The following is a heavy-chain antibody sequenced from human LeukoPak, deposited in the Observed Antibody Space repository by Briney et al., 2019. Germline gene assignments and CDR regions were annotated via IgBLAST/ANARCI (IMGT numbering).Heavy chain of an antibody. J-gene: IGHJ6*02. CDR1: GGSISSYY. Sequence: SETLSLTCTVSGGSISSYYWSWIRQPPGKGLEWIGYIYYSGSTNYNPSLKSRVTISVDTSKNQFSLKLSSVTAADTAVYYCARGFGELLGMGYYYYYGMDVWGQGTTVTVSS. D-gene: IGHD3-10*01. CDR3: ARGFGELLGMGYYYYYGMDV. V-gene: IGHV4-59*12. CDR2: IYYSGST.